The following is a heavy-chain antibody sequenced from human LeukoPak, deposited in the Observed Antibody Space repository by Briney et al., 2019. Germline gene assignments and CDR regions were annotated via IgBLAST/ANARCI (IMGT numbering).Heavy chain of an antibody. J-gene: IGHJ4*02. CDR2: INHSGRP. V-gene: IGHV4-39*07. D-gene: IGHD3-16*01. CDR3: ARGEGALNN. Sequence: SETLSLTCTVSGGSISSSSYYWGWIRQPPGKGLEWIGEINHSGRPNYNPSLKSRVTFSLDTSKNQFSLRLQSVTAADTAVYFCARGEGALNNWGRGTLVTVSS. CDR1: GGSISSSSYY.